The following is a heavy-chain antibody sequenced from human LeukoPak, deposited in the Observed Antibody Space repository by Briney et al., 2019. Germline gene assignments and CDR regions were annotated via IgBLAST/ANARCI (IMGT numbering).Heavy chain of an antibody. V-gene: IGHV1-69*04. CDR2: IIPIFGIV. J-gene: IGHJ4*02. CDR1: GGTLSSYA. CDR3: ARADSSGYSLDENFDY. Sequence: GSSVKVSCKASGGTLSSYAINWVRQAPGQGLEWIGRIIPIFGIVNYAQNFQGRVAFTADKSTNTAYMELSSLRSEDTAFYYCARADSSGYSLDENFDYWGQGTLVTVSS. D-gene: IGHD3-22*01.